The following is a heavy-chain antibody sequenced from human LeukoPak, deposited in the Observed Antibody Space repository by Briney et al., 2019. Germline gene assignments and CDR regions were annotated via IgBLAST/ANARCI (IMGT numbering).Heavy chain of an antibody. CDR3: AKVHSGWYGGVDY. CDR2: ISWNSGSI. CDR1: GFTFDDYA. J-gene: IGHJ4*02. V-gene: IGHV3-9*01. D-gene: IGHD6-19*01. Sequence: GRSLRLSCAASGFTFDDYAIHWVRQAPGKGLEWVSGISWNSGSIGYADSVKGRFTISRDNAKNFLYLQMNSLRAEDTALYYCAKVHSGWYGGVDYWGQGTLVTVSS.